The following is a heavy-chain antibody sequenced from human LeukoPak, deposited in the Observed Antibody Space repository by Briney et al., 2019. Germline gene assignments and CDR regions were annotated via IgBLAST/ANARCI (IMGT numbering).Heavy chain of an antibody. Sequence: GASVKVSCKASGYTFTGYYMHWVRQAPGQGLEWMGWINPNSGGTNYAQKFQGRVTMTRDTSISTAYMELSRLRSDDTAVYYCARDRNYYDSSGYWPEQPTFDYWGQGTLVTVSS. D-gene: IGHD3-22*01. J-gene: IGHJ4*02. CDR3: ARDRNYYDSSGYWPEQPTFDY. CDR2: INPNSGGT. CDR1: GYTFTGYY. V-gene: IGHV1-2*02.